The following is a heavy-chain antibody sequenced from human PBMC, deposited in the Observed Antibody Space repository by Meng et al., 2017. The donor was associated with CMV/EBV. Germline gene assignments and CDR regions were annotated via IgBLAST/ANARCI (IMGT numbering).Heavy chain of an antibody. CDR3: ARGGYSYGNYYYYGMDV. D-gene: IGHD5-18*01. V-gene: IGHV1-69*05. CDR2: IIPIFGTA. Sequence: SAKVSCNASGGTFSSYAISWVRQAPGQGLEWMGGIIPIFGTANYAQKFQGRVTITTDESTSTAYMGLSGLRSEDTAVYYCARGGYSYGNYYYYGMDVWGQGTTVTVSS. CDR1: GGTFSSYA. J-gene: IGHJ6*02.